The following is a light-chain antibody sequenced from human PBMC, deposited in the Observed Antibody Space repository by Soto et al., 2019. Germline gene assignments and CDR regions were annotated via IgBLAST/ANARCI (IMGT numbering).Light chain of an antibody. CDR3: QQYNNWPQT. J-gene: IGKJ1*01. Sequence: PGESVTLSFRASQSVSSSYLTWYQQRPGEAPRLLIFDAYARAVDITGRFSGSGSGTEFTLTISSLQSEDFAVYYCQQYNNWPQTFGPGTKVEIK. CDR1: QSVSSSY. CDR2: DAY. V-gene: IGKV3D-15*01.